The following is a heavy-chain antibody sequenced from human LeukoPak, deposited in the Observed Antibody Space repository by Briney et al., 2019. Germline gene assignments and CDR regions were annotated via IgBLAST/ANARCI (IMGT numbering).Heavy chain of an antibody. CDR1: GGSISSSSYY. J-gene: IGHJ5*02. CDR3: ARPLDPNWFDP. V-gene: IGHV4-39*01. Sequence: SETLSLTCTVSGGSISSSSYYWGWIRQPPGKGLEWIGSIYYSGSTYYNPSLKSRVTISVDTSKNQFSLKLSSVAAADTAVYYCARPLDPNWFDPWGQGTLVTVSS. CDR2: IYYSGST.